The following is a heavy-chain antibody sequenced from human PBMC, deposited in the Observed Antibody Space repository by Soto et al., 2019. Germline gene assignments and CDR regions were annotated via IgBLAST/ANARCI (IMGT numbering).Heavy chain of an antibody. D-gene: IGHD1-1*01. CDR3: AREGDNWNGFDP. CDR1: GGSISSSSYY. V-gene: IGHV4-39*07. J-gene: IGHJ5*02. Sequence: SETLSLTCTVSGGSISSSSYYWGWIRQPPGKGLEWIGSIYYSGSTYYNPSLKSRFTISRDNAKNSLYLQMNSLRAEDTAVYYCAREGDNWNGFDPWGQGTLVTVSS. CDR2: IYYSGST.